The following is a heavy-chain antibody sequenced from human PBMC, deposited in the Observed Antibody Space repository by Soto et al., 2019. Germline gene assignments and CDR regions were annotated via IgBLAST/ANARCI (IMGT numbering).Heavy chain of an antibody. V-gene: IGHV3-7*01. Sequence: HPGGALRLYCASSGFTFSSYWMSWVRQAPGKGLEWVANIKQDGSEKYYVDSVKGRFTISRDNAKNSLYLQMNSLRAEDTAVYYCARVRRDSPFFWSGYPGHVQSYYFDYWGQGTLVTVSS. J-gene: IGHJ4*02. CDR3: ARVRRDSPFFWSGYPGHVQSYYFDY. CDR1: GFTFSSYW. D-gene: IGHD3-3*01. CDR2: IKQDGSEK.